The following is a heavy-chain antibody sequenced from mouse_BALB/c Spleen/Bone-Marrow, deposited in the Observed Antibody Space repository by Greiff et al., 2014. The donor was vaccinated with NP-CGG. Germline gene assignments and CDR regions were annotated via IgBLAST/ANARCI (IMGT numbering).Heavy chain of an antibody. CDR3: ARDY. CDR2: INPSTGYA. CDR1: GYPFSYTW. Sequence: QVQLQQSWAELAKTGASVKMSCKASGYPFSYTWVHWIKKKPGQGLEWIGYINPSTGYAEYNQNFKDKATLTVDKSSSTAYMQLSSLTSEDSAVYYCARDYWGQGTTLTVSS. V-gene: IGHV1-7*01. J-gene: IGHJ2*01.